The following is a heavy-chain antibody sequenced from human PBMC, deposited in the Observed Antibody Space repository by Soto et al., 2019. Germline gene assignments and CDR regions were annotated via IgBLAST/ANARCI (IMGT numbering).Heavy chain of an antibody. CDR3: ARDEWITMVRVVVPNY. CDR1: GGSISSSSYY. J-gene: IGHJ4*02. V-gene: IGHV4-39*02. CDR2: IYYSGST. Sequence: QLQLQESGPGLVKPSETLSLTCTVSGGSISSSSYYWGWIRQPPGKGLEWIGSIYYSGSTYYNPSLKSRVTISVDTSKNQFSLKLSSVTAADTAVYYCARDEWITMVRVVVPNYWGQGTLVTVSS. D-gene: IGHD3-10*01.